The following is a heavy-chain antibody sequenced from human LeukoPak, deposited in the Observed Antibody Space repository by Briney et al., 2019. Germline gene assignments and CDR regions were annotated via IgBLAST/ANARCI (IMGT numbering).Heavy chain of an antibody. V-gene: IGHV4-38-2*02. CDR1: GDSLSSGYY. D-gene: IGHD4-17*01. CDR3: ARAHDYVDGWGAFDF. Sequence: SETLSLTCFVSGDSLSSGYYWGWVRQPPGKGLEWIGNIYYSGSTYYNPSLKSRVTISIDTSKNQFSLKLNSVTAADTAVYYRARAHDYVDGWGAFDFWGQGTMLTVSS. CDR2: IYYSGST. J-gene: IGHJ3*01.